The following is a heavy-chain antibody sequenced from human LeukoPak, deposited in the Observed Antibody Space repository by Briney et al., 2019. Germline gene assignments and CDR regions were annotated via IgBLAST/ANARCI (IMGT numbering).Heavy chain of an antibody. Sequence: SETLSLTCTVSGGSFSSGGYYWSWIRQHPGKGLEWIGYIYYSGRTYYNPSLKSRVTISVDTSKNQFSLKLSSVTAADTAVYHCARVRDGDYGYIGFDPWGQGTLVTVSS. V-gene: IGHV4-31*03. CDR3: ARVRDGDYGYIGFDP. D-gene: IGHD4-17*01. J-gene: IGHJ5*02. CDR2: IYYSGRT. CDR1: GGSFSSGGYY.